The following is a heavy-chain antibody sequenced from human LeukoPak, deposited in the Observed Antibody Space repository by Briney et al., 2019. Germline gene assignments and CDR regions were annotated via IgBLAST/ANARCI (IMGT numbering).Heavy chain of an antibody. Sequence: SETLSLTCTVSGGSISSYYWSWIRQPPGKGLEWIGYIYYSGSTNYNPSLKSRVTISVDTSKNQFSLKLSSVTAADTAVYYCARDQTYYYDSSGYYARYYYGMDVWGQGTTVTVSS. CDR1: GGSISSYY. J-gene: IGHJ6*02. D-gene: IGHD3-22*01. CDR3: ARDQTYYYDSSGYYARYYYGMDV. CDR2: IYYSGST. V-gene: IGHV4-59*01.